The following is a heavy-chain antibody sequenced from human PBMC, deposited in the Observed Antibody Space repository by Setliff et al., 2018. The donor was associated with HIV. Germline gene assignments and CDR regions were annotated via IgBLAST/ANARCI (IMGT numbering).Heavy chain of an antibody. CDR3: ARRSIVGSTRGYYYYALDV. J-gene: IGHJ6*02. V-gene: IGHV4-4*09. CDR1: GDSINKYY. D-gene: IGHD1-26*01. Sequence: PSETLSLTCTVSGDSINKYYWSWIRRPPGKGLEWIGFIYISGSTMYNPSLKSRVTMSLDTSKNQVSLKLTSVTAADTAVYYCARRSIVGSTRGYYYYALDVWGQGTTVTVSS. CDR2: IYISGST.